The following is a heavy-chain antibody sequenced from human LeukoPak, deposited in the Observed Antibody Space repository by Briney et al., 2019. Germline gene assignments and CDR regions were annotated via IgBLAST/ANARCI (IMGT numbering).Heavy chain of an antibody. D-gene: IGHD5-12*01. CDR2: IYHSGST. CDR3: ARDLSGYGLYYFDY. CDR1: GGSISSGGYY. J-gene: IGHJ4*02. V-gene: IGHV4-30-2*01. Sequence: SQTLSLTCTVSGGSISSGGYYWSWIRQPPGKGLEWIGYIYHSGSTYYNPSLKSRVTISVDRSKNQFSLKLSSVTAADTAVYYCARDLSGYGLYYFDYWGQGTLVTVSS.